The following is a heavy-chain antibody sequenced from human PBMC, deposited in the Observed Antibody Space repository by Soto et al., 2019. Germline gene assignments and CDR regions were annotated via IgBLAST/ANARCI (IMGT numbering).Heavy chain of an antibody. CDR3: ARGGHVVVVTAALDY. CDR2: VNPSGGHT. V-gene: IGHV1-46*01. CDR1: GDTFTDYY. Sequence: QVQLMQSGAEVKKPGASVKVSCKASGDTFTDYYIHWVRQAPGQGLEWMGTVNPSGGHTTYAQHFLGRVPMTRDTPTSTLYMDLTSLTSAATAIYYCARGGHVVVVTAALDYWGQGTLVTVSS. J-gene: IGHJ4*02. D-gene: IGHD2-21*02.